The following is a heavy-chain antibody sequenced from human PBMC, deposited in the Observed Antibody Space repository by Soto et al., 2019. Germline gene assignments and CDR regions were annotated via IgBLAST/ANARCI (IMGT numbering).Heavy chain of an antibody. J-gene: IGHJ6*02. CDR2: IIPIFGTA. CDR3: ARDRKDGYNPGGMDV. V-gene: IGHV1-69*12. CDR1: GGTFSSYA. D-gene: IGHD5-12*01. Sequence: QVQLVQSGAEVKKPGSSVKVSCKASGGTFSSYAISWVRQAPGQGLEWMGGIIPIFGTANYAQKFQGRVTIXXDXSXXPGYRELSSLSSEDTAVYYCARDRKDGYNPGGMDVWGQGTTVTVSS.